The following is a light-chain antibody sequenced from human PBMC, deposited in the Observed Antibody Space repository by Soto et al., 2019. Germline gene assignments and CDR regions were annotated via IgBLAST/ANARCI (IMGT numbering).Light chain of an antibody. J-gene: IGKJ2*01. V-gene: IGKV3-20*01. CDR1: QSVSSSY. Sequence: EIVLTQSPGTLSLSPGERATLSCRASQSVSSSYLAWYQQKPGQAPRLLIYGASSRATGFPDRFSGSGSGTDSTLTISRLEPEDFAVYYCQQYASSPKTFGQGTKLEIK. CDR2: GAS. CDR3: QQYASSPKT.